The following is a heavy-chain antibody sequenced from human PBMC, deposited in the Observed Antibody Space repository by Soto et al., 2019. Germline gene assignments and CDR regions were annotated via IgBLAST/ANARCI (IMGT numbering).Heavy chain of an antibody. D-gene: IGHD4-17*01. CDR2: IWYDGTNK. V-gene: IGHV3-33*01. CDR3: ARGPMTTVTTWGDWYFDL. CDR1: GFTFSSYG. Sequence: QVQLVESGGGVVQPGRSLRLSCATSGFTFSSYGMHWVRQGPGKGLEWVAVIWYDGTNKYYADSVNGRFTISRVDSKNTLYLQMNSLRAEDTAVYYCARGPMTTVTTWGDWYFDLWGRGTLVTVSS. J-gene: IGHJ2*01.